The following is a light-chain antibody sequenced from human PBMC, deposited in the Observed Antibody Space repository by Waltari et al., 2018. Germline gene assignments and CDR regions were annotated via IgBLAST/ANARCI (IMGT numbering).Light chain of an antibody. CDR3: QQYNDWPLT. V-gene: IGKV3-15*01. J-gene: IGKJ4*01. Sequence: EIVMTQSPATLSVSLGEGATLSCRASEIVYKNLAWYQKKPGQAPRLLVYGASFRATDIPARFSGSGSGTDFSLTISNVQPEDFAVYYCQQYNDWPLTFGGGTKLEI. CDR2: GAS. CDR1: EIVYKN.